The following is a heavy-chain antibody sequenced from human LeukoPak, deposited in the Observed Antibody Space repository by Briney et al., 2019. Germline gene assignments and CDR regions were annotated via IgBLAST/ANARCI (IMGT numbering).Heavy chain of an antibody. CDR3: ARDSSRYCSSTSCHSDAFDI. Sequence: GGSLRLSCAASGFTFSDYYMSWIRQAPGKGLEWVSYISSSGSTIYYADSVKGRFTISRDNAKNSLYLQMNSLRAEDTAVYYCARDSSRYCSSTSCHSDAFDIWGQGTMVTVSS. D-gene: IGHD2-2*02. J-gene: IGHJ3*02. CDR1: GFTFSDYY. V-gene: IGHV3-11*01. CDR2: ISSSGSTI.